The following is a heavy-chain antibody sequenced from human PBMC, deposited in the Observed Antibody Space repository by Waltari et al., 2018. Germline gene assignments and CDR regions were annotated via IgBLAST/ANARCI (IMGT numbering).Heavy chain of an antibody. Sequence: QLQLEESGPGLVKPSETLSLTCTVSGSMRSPTFYWACIRRSPGKGLEWITRMSYNGATYHNPSLKSRVTVSADSSEDQLFLELSSVTPTDTAVYFCARQRTHTGFYGKLPVSYFDVWGRGTLVAVSS. D-gene: IGHD1-1*01. CDR1: GSMRSPTFY. J-gene: IGHJ4*02. V-gene: IGHV4-39*01. CDR3: ARQRTHTGFYGKLPVSYFDV. CDR2: MSYNGAT.